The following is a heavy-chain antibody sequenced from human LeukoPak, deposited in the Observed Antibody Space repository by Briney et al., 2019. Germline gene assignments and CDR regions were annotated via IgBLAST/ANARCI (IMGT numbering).Heavy chain of an antibody. Sequence: SGPTLVKPAQTLTLTCTFSGFSLSTSGVGVGWIRQPPGKALEWLALIQWNDDKRYNPSLKSNLTITKDTSKNQVVLTVTNVDPADTAAYYCAHSRYYASSYSYWGQGTLVVVSS. CDR2: IQWNDDK. J-gene: IGHJ4*02. V-gene: IGHV2-5*01. CDR3: AHSRYYASSYSY. CDR1: GFSLSTSGVG. D-gene: IGHD3-16*01.